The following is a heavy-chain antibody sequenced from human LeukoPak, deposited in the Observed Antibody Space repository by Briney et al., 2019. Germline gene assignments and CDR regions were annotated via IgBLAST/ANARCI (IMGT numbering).Heavy chain of an antibody. V-gene: IGHV3-30*03. D-gene: IGHD6-6*01. Sequence: GGSLRLSCAASGFTFSSYGMHWVRQAPGKGLEWVAVISYDGSNKYYADSVKGRFTISRDNSKNTQYLQVDSLRPEDTAIYYCATYSRSLFRHFDYWGQGTLVTVSS. CDR1: GFTFSSYG. CDR3: ATYSRSLFRHFDY. CDR2: ISYDGSNK. J-gene: IGHJ4*02.